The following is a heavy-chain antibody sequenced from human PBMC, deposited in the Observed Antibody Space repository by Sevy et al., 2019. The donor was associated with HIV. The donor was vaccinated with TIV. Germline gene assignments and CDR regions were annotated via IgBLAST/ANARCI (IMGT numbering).Heavy chain of an antibody. V-gene: IGHV4-59*02. CDR2: IYYSGST. Sequence: SETLSLTCTVSGGSGSSYFWSWIRQPPGKGLEWIGYIYYSGSTDYNPSFKSRVTISLDTSKNQFSLKLSSVTAADTAVYYCARESPYIAAAGKYYYYNGMDVWGQGTTVTVSS. CDR1: GGSGSSYF. CDR3: ARESPYIAAAGKYYYYNGMDV. J-gene: IGHJ6*02. D-gene: IGHD6-13*01.